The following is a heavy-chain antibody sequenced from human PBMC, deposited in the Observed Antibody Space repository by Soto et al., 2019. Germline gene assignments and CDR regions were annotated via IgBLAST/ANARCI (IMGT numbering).Heavy chain of an antibody. Sequence: GGSLRLSCAASGFTVSSNCMSWVRQAPGKGLEWVSLIYSGGTSYYADSVKGRFTISRDNSKNTLYLQMNSLRAGDTAVYYCARDASAGGDAFDIWGQGTMVTVSS. CDR3: ARDASAGGDAFDI. J-gene: IGHJ3*02. CDR1: GFTVSSNC. V-gene: IGHV3-66*01. D-gene: IGHD1-26*01. CDR2: IYSGGTS.